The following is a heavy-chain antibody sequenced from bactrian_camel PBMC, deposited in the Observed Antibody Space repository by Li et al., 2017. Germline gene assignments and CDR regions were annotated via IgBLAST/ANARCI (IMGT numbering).Heavy chain of an antibody. CDR2: IGSYGDT. D-gene: IGHD3*01. V-gene: IGHV3S53*01. CDR1: GYTIIGWPYC. Sequence: HVQLVESGGGSVQAGESLRLSCAAPGYTIIGWPYCMGWYRQAPGKEREGVAGIGSYGDTTYGDSVKGRFTISKDKDENMLYLQMNNLKIEDTAVYYCALGSSRQATMTARGKGTQVTVS. J-gene: IGHJ4*01.